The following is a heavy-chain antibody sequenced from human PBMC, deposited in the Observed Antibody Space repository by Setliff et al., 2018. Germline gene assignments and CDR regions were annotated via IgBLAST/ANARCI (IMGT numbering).Heavy chain of an antibody. CDR1: GGSFSGYY. Sequence: SETLSLTCAVYGGSFSGYYWSWIRQPPGKGLEWIGEINHSGSTNYNPSLKSRVTISVDTSKNQFSLKLSSVTAADTVVYYCARERGLGYCSSTSCRYYYYGMDVWGQGTTVTVSS. J-gene: IGHJ6*02. V-gene: IGHV4-34*01. CDR2: INHSGST. D-gene: IGHD2-2*01. CDR3: ARERGLGYCSSTSCRYYYYGMDV.